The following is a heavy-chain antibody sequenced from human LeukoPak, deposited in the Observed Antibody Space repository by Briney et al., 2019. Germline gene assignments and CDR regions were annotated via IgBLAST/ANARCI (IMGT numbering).Heavy chain of an antibody. CDR1: GGSFSGYN. CDR3: ASRYCSSTSCYFNIHYFYMDV. CDR2: INDRAIT. V-gene: IGHV4-34*01. D-gene: IGHD2-2*01. Sequence: SETLSLTCAVYGGSFSGYNWRGLRQPRGRGGEGVGEINDRAITNYNPSPHRRFTLSLDSSKTQFSLQLSSVTAAATAVYYCASRYCSSTSCYFNIHYFYMDVWGKGPTVTVSS. J-gene: IGHJ6*03.